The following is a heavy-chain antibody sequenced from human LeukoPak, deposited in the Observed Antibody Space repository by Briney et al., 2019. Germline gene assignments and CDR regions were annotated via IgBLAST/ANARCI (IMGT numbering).Heavy chain of an antibody. Sequence: ASVKVSCKASGYTFTSYDINWVRQATGQGLEWMGWMNPNSGNTGYARKFQGRVTMTRNTSISTAYMELSSLRSEDTAVYYCARGVLGHSSYYFDYWGQGTLVTVSS. J-gene: IGHJ4*02. V-gene: IGHV1-8*02. CDR1: GYTFTSYD. CDR3: ARGVLGHSSYYFDY. CDR2: MNPNSGNT. D-gene: IGHD2-8*02.